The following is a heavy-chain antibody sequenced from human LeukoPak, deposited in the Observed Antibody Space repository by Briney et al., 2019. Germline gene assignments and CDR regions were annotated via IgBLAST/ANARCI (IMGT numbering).Heavy chain of an antibody. J-gene: IGHJ4*02. Sequence: GGSLRLSCAASGFTFSSYAMHWVRQAPGKGLEWVAVISYDGSNKYYADSVKGRFTISRDNSKNTLYLQMNSLRAEDTAVYYCAKGGRLLQFFDYWGQGTLVTVSS. CDR1: GFTFSSYA. CDR3: AKGGRLLQFFDY. D-gene: IGHD3-22*01. CDR2: ISYDGSNK. V-gene: IGHV3-30-3*01.